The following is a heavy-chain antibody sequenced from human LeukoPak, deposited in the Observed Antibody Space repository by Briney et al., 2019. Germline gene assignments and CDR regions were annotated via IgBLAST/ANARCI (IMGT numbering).Heavy chain of an antibody. CDR2: INHSGST. CDR3: ASQGAFGTMVRGISY. J-gene: IGHJ4*02. V-gene: IGHV4-34*09. D-gene: IGHD3-10*01. Sequence: SPSETLSLTCAVYGGSFSGYYWSWIRQPPGKGLERIGEINHSGSTNYNPSLKSRVTISVDTSKNQFSLKLSSVTAADTAVYYCASQGAFGTMVRGISYWGQGTLVTVSS. CDR1: GGSFSGYY.